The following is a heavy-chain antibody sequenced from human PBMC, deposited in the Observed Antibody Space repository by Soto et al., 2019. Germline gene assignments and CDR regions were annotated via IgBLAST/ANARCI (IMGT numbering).Heavy chain of an antibody. J-gene: IGHJ5*01. D-gene: IGHD2-15*01. CDR2: IKEDGTEQ. Sequence: GCLRIVCAPSGLRVRVYLISWVRNAPGKGPEWVANIKEDGTEQHYVDSVKGRFTISRDNSENSLFLQMNNLRAEDSAIYYWAITTSTLSYWF. CDR3: AITTSTLSYWF. V-gene: IGHV3-7*03. CDR1: GLRVRVYL.